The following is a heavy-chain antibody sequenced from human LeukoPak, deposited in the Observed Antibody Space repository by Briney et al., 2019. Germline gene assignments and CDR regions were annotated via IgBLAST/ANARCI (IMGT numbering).Heavy chain of an antibody. Sequence: ASVKVSCKASGYTFTSYGISWVRQAPGQGLEWMGWISAYNGNTNYAQKLQGRVTMTTDTSTSTAYMELRSLRSDDTAVYYCARDLRSEGLRFPYYYGMDVGGQGTTVTVSS. V-gene: IGHV1-18*01. CDR1: GYTFTSYG. CDR2: ISAYNGNT. D-gene: IGHD3-16*01. J-gene: IGHJ6*02. CDR3: ARDLRSEGLRFPYYYGMDV.